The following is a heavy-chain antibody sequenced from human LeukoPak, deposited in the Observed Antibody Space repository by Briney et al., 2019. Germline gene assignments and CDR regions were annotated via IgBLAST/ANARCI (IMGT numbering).Heavy chain of an antibody. Sequence: GGSLRLSCATSGFTFSTYAMSWVRQAPGKGLEWVSAISGSGANTYYANSVRGRFTISKDDAKDSLYLQMDSLRPEDTAIYYCARVEYSGNGNLYWGQGTLVTVSS. V-gene: IGHV3-23*01. CDR1: GFTFSTYA. D-gene: IGHD1-26*01. CDR2: ISGSGANT. CDR3: ARVEYSGNGNLY. J-gene: IGHJ4*02.